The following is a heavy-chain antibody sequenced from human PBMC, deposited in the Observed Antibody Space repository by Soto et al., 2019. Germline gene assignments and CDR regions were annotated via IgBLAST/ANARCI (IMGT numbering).Heavy chain of an antibody. V-gene: IGHV1-69*08. CDR2: IIPILGIA. D-gene: IGHD6-19*01. Sequence: QVQLVQSGAEVKKPGSSVKVSCKASGGTFSSYTISWVRQAPGQGLEWMGRIIPILGIANYAQKFQGRVTITADKPTSTAYMELSSLRSEDTAVYYCARDKVAVAGYYYGMDVWGQGTTVTVSS. J-gene: IGHJ6*02. CDR1: GGTFSSYT. CDR3: ARDKVAVAGYYYGMDV.